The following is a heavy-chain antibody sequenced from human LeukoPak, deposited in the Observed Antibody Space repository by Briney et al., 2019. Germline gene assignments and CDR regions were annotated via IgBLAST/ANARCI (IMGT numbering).Heavy chain of an antibody. CDR3: ASFMTTVTIPDY. J-gene: IGHJ4*02. CDR2: ITSSGSHI. Sequence: GGSLRLSCAASGFTFRSYSMNWVRQDPGKRLEWLSSITSSGSHIYYADSVKGRFTISRDNAKSSLYLQMNSLSAEDTAVYYCASFMTTVTIPDYWGQGTLVTVSS. CDR1: GFTFRSYS. V-gene: IGHV3-21*01. D-gene: IGHD4-17*01.